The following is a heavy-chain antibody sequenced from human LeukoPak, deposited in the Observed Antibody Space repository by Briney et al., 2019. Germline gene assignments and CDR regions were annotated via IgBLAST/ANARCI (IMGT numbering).Heavy chain of an antibody. V-gene: IGHV3-21*06. CDR2: IFSRSESI. J-gene: IGHJ4*02. CDR1: GFTFSGYA. Sequence: GGSLRLSCAASGFTFSGYALSWVRQAPGKGLEWVSCIFSRSESILYADSVKGRFTISRDNAKNLLYLQMDSLRVEDTAVYYCARDFFHSSESRPFDYWGQGTLVTVSS. D-gene: IGHD3-22*01. CDR3: ARDFFHSSESRPFDY.